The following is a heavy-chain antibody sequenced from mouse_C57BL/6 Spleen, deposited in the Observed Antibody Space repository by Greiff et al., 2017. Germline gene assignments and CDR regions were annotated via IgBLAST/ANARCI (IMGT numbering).Heavy chain of an antibody. J-gene: IGHJ2*01. Sequence: VQLQQSGTVLARPGASVKMSCKTSGYTFTSYWMHWVQPRPGQGLEWIGAIYPGNSDTSYNQKFKGKAKLTAVTSASTAYMELSSLTNEDSAVYYCTRTPTGPFDYWGQGTTLTVSS. CDR2: IYPGNSDT. V-gene: IGHV1-5*01. CDR1: GYTFTSYW. D-gene: IGHD2-10*01. CDR3: TRTPTGPFDY.